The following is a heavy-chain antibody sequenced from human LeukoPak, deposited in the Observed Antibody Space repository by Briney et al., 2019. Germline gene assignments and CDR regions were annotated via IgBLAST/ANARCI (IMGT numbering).Heavy chain of an antibody. CDR3: ARDRVIIGGTATYNFDH. D-gene: IGHD3-10*01. V-gene: IGHV1-46*01. Sequence: ASVKVSCTASGYTFTPYFIHWMRQAPGQGLEWMGIINPTGGSTTYAQKFQGRVTVTRDMSTSTVYMELSSLTSEDTAVYYCARDRVIIGGTATYNFDHWGQGTLVTVSS. CDR1: GYTFTPYF. CDR2: INPTGGST. J-gene: IGHJ4*02.